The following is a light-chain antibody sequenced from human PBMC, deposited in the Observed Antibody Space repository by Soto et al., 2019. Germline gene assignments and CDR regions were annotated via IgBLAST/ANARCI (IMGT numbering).Light chain of an antibody. J-gene: IGKJ1*01. CDR1: QSIRSR. CDR2: KAS. CDR3: QQYNRLWM. V-gene: IGKV1-5*03. Sequence: DLQMTQSPSTRSASVGDRVTITCRARQSIRSRSAWYQQKPGKAPKLLIYKASSLESGVPSRFSGSGSGTEFTLNISILQPDDLATYYCQQYNRLWMVGQGTKVEIQ.